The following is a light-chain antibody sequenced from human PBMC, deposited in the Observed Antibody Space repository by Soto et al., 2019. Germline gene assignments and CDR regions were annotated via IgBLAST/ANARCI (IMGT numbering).Light chain of an antibody. CDR1: QSVSSY. Sequence: EIVLTQSPATLSLSPGERATLSCRASQSVSSYLAWYQQKPGQAPMLLIYDASNMATGIPARFSGSGSGTDFTLTISSLEPEDFAVYYCQQRSNWPPYTFGQRTKLEIK. CDR3: QQRSNWPPYT. CDR2: DAS. J-gene: IGKJ2*01. V-gene: IGKV3-11*01.